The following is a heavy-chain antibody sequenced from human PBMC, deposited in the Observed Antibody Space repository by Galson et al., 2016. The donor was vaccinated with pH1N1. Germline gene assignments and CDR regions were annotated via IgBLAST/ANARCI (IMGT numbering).Heavy chain of an antibody. V-gene: IGHV3-23*01. J-gene: IGHJ4*02. CDR2: ISASGGTT. CDR1: GFTFSSYA. Sequence: SLRLSCAASGFTFSSYAMIWVRQTSGKGLEWISGISASGGTTYYADAVKGRFTISRDNARTTLYLQMNSLSAEDTALYYCAKPSLWWNDDIDYWGRGTLVTVSS. CDR3: AKPSLWWNDDIDY. D-gene: IGHD1-1*01.